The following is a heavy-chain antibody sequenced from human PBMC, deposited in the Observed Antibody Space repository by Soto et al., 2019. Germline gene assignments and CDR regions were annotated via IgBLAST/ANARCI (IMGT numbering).Heavy chain of an antibody. CDR1: GFTFDDFS. J-gene: IGHJ4*02. CDR2: ISWNSGSI. V-gene: IGHV3-9*01. D-gene: IGHD4-17*01. Sequence: EVQLVESGGGLVQPGRSLRLSCAASGFTFDDFSMHWVRHTPGEGLEWVSGISWNSGSIGYADSVKGRFSISRDNAKNSLYLQLISLRTEDTALYYCTRASHSDFGDYGYFEFWGQGTLVTVSS. CDR3: TRASHSDFGDYGYFEF.